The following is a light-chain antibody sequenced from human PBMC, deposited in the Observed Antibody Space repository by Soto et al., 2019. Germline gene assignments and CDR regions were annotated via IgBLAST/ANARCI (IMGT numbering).Light chain of an antibody. J-gene: IGKJ4*01. CDR1: QGISSA. CDR3: QQRSNWPST. Sequence: AIQLTQSPSSLSASVGDRVTITCRASQGISSALAWFQQKPGKTPNLLICDASSLESGVPSRFSGSGSETDFTLTISSLEPEDFAVYYCQQRSNWPSTFGGGTKVEIK. CDR2: DAS. V-gene: IGKV1-13*02.